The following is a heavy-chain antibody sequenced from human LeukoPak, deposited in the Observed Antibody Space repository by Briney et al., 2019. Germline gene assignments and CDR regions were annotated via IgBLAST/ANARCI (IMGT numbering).Heavy chain of an antibody. CDR1: GFTFSTYW. CDR2: IDADGSST. V-gene: IGHV3-74*01. J-gene: IGHJ4*02. CDR3: ARAMVRGVPFDY. Sequence: TGGSLRLSCAASGFTFSTYWMHWVRQAPGKGLVWVSRIDADGSSTDYADSVRGRFTISRDNSKNTLYLQINSLRLDDTAVYYCARAMVRGVPFDYWGQGTLVIVSS. D-gene: IGHD3-10*01.